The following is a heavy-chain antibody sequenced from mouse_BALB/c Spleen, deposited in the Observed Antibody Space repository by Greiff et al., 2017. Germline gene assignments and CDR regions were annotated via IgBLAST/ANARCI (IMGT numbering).Heavy chain of an antibody. V-gene: IGHV5-17*02. CDR2: ICSGSSTI. Sequence: EVKLVESGGGLVQPGGSRKLSCAASGFTFSSFGMHWVRQAPEKGLEWVAYICSGSSTIYYADTVKGQFTISRDNPKNTMFLQMTSLRSEDTAMYYCARSGGDGYYVNYALDYWGQGTSVTVSS. J-gene: IGHJ4*01. CDR3: ARSGGDGYYVNYALDY. CDR1: GFTFSSFG. D-gene: IGHD2-3*01.